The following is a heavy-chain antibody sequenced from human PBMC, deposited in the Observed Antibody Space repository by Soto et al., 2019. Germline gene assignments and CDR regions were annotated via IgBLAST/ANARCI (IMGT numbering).Heavy chain of an antibody. CDR3: ARDRGVAAAGTNRPFDY. Sequence: QVQLVQSGAEVKKPGASVKVSCKASGYTFTSYGISWVRQAPGQGLEWMGWISAYNGNTNYAQKLQGRVTMTTDTATSTAYMELRSLISDDTAVYYCARDRGVAAAGTNRPFDYWGQGTLVTVSS. D-gene: IGHD6-13*01. CDR1: GYTFTSYG. J-gene: IGHJ4*02. CDR2: ISAYNGNT. V-gene: IGHV1-18*04.